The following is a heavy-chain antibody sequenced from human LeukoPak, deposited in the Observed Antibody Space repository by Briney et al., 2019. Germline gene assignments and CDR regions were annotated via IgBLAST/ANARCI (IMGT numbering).Heavy chain of an antibody. CDR1: GYTFTSYY. V-gene: IGHV1-46*01. Sequence: GASVKVSCKASGYTFTSYYMHWVRQAPGQGLEWMGIINPSGGSTSYAQKFQGRVTMTRDTSTSTVYMELSSLRSEDTAVYYCARASVVTPEGDYYYYYMDVWGKGTTVTVSS. J-gene: IGHJ6*03. CDR3: ARASVVTPEGDYYYYYMDV. CDR2: INPSGGST. D-gene: IGHD4-23*01.